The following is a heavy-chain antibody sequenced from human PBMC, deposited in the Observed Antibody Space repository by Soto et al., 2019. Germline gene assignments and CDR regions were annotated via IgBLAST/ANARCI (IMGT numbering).Heavy chain of an antibody. Sequence: ASVKVSCKVSGYTLTELSMHWVRQAPGKGLEWMGGFDPEDGETIYAQKFQGRVTMTEDTSTDTAYMELSSLRSEDTAVYYCASRLLLEARLDPWGQGTLVTVSS. CDR3: ASRLLLEARLDP. CDR1: GYTLTELS. D-gene: IGHD3-22*01. CDR2: FDPEDGET. V-gene: IGHV1-24*01. J-gene: IGHJ5*02.